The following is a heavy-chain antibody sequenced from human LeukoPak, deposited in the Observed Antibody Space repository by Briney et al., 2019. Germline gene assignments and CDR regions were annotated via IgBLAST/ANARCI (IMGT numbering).Heavy chain of an antibody. CDR3: ARHGDVDY. D-gene: IGHD7-27*01. J-gene: IGHJ4*02. CDR1: GYSFTSYW. Sequence: GESLKIPCKGSGYSFTSYWIGWVRQMPGKGLDWMGIIYPSDSDVRYSPSFQGQVTISADKSISTAYLQWNSLRASDTAMYYCARHGDVDYWGQGTLVTVSS. CDR2: IYPSDSDV. V-gene: IGHV5-51*01.